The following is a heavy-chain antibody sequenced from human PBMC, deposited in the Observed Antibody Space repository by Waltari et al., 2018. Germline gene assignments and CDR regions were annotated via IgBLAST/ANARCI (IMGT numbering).Heavy chain of an antibody. CDR2: IYYSGST. CDR1: GGSISRGGYY. CDR3: ASSGYSYGYIAY. Sequence: QVQLQESGPGLVKPSQTLSLTCTVSGGSISRGGYYWSWTRQHPGKGLELIGYIYYSGSTYYNPSLKSRVTISVDTSKNQFSLKLSSVTAADTAVYYCASSGYSYGYIAYWGQGTLVTVSS. D-gene: IGHD5-18*01. V-gene: IGHV4-31*03. J-gene: IGHJ4*02.